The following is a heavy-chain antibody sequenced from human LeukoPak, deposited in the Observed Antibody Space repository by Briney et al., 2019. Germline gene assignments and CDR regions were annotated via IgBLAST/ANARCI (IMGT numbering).Heavy chain of an antibody. D-gene: IGHD2-2*01. V-gene: IGHV1-18*01. Sequence: ASVNVSCKASGYTFTSYGISWVRQAPGQGLEWMGWISAYNGNTNYAQKLQGRVTMTTDTSTSTAYMELRSLRSDDTAVYYCARDRRYCSSTSCYRFDYWGQGTLVTVSS. J-gene: IGHJ4*02. CDR3: ARDRRYCSSTSCYRFDY. CDR1: GYTFTSYG. CDR2: ISAYNGNT.